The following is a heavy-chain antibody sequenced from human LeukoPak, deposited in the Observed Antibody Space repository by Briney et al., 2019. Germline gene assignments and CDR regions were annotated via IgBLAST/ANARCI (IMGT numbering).Heavy chain of an antibody. CDR1: GGSISSGSYY. Sequence: SETLSLTCTVSGGSISSGSYYWSWIRQPAGKGLEWIGRIYTSGSTNYNPSLKSRVTISVDTSKNQFSLKLSSVTAADTAVYYCASCYSSSWYRGRDWFDPWGQGTLVTVSS. CDR3: ASCYSSSWYRGRDWFDP. D-gene: IGHD6-13*01. J-gene: IGHJ5*02. V-gene: IGHV4-61*02. CDR2: IYTSGST.